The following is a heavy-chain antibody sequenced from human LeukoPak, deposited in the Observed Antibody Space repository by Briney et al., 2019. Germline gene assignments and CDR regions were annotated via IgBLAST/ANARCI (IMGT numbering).Heavy chain of an antibody. V-gene: IGHV1-2*02. CDR1: GYTFTVDY. CDR3: PRGYDGWYDY. Sequence: GASVRVSSMASGYTFTVDYMHWGRQAPGQGLEWMGWSNPNSGGTNYAQKFQGRVTMTSDTSISTAYMELSRVRADDTAVYYCPRGYDGWYDYWGQGTLVTVSS. CDR2: SNPNSGGT. J-gene: IGHJ4*02. D-gene: IGHD6-19*01.